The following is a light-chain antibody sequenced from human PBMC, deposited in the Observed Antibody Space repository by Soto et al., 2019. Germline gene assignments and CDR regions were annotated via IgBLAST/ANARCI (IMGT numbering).Light chain of an antibody. CDR2: ERS. CDR3: CSYAGSRV. V-gene: IGLV2-23*01. J-gene: IGLJ2*01. Sequence: QSVLTQPASVSGSPGQSITISCTGTSSDVGSYNLVSWYQQHPGKAPKLMIYERSKRPSGVSNRFSGSKSGNTASLTISGLQAEDEADYYCCSYAGSRVFGGGTKLTVL. CDR1: SSDVGSYNL.